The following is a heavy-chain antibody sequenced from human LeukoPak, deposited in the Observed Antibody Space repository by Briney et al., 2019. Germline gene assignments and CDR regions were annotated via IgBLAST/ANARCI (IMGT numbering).Heavy chain of an antibody. Sequence: PSETLSLTCAVSGYSISSGYYWGWIRQPPGKGLEWIGSIYHSGSTYYNPSLKSRVTISVDTSKNQFSLKLISVTAADTAVYYCARGYYYYYMDVWGKGTTVTVS. V-gene: IGHV4-38-2*01. CDR1: GYSISSGYY. CDR2: IYHSGST. CDR3: ARGYYYYYMDV. J-gene: IGHJ6*03.